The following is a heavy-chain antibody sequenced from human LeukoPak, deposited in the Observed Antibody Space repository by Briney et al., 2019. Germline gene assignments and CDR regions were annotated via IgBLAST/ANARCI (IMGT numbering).Heavy chain of an antibody. Sequence: GESLKISCKGSGYSFTSYWIGWVRQMPGKGLEWMGIIYPGDSDTRYSPSFQGQVTISADKSISTAYLQWSSLKASDTAMYYCARLLPDSGYYYPEGYYYYMDVWGKGTTVTVSS. D-gene: IGHD3-22*01. CDR3: ARLLPDSGYYYPEGYYYYMDV. J-gene: IGHJ6*03. CDR1: GYSFTSYW. V-gene: IGHV5-51*01. CDR2: IYPGDSDT.